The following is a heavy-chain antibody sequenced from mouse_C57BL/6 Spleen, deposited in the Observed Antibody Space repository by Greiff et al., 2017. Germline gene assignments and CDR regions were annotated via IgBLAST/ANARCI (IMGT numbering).Heavy chain of an antibody. CDR1: GFTFSSYA. CDR3: ARDRDGYWYFDV. D-gene: IGHD2-3*01. Sequence: EVKLEESGGGLVKPGGSLKLSCAASGFTFSSYAMSWVRQTPEKRLEWVATISDGGSYTYYPDNVKGRFTISRDNAKNNLYLQMSHLKSEDTAMYYCARDRDGYWYFDVWGTGTTVTVSS. J-gene: IGHJ1*03. V-gene: IGHV5-4*01. CDR2: ISDGGSYT.